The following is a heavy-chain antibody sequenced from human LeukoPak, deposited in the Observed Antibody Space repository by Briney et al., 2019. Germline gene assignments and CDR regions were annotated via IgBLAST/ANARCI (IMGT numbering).Heavy chain of an antibody. V-gene: IGHV1-18*01. J-gene: IGHJ4*02. D-gene: IGHD4-17*01. CDR1: GYTFNIYG. CDR2: ISAYNGNT. CDR3: AREGAYGDFEY. Sequence: GASVTVSFTASGYTFNIYGISWVRQAPGQGLEWMGWISAYNGNTNYAQKVQGRVTMTTNTSTSTAYMELRSLRSDDTAVYYCAREGAYGDFEYWGQGTLVTVSS.